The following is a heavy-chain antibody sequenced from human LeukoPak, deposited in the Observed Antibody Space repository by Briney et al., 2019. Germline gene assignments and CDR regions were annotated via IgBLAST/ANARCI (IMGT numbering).Heavy chain of an antibody. V-gene: IGHV3-53*01. CDR2: IYSGGST. Sequence: GGSLRLSCAASGFTVSSNYMSWVRQAPGKGLEWVSVIYSGGSTYYADSVKGRFTISRDNSKNTLYLQMNSLRAEDTAVYYCADSSGYYDTFDIWGQGTMVTVSS. J-gene: IGHJ3*02. CDR3: ADSSGYYDTFDI. D-gene: IGHD3-22*01. CDR1: GFTVSSNY.